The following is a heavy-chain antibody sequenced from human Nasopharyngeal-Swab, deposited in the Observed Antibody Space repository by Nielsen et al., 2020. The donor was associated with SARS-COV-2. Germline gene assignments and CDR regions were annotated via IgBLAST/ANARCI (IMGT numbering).Heavy chain of an antibody. Sequence: SETLSLTCAVYGGSFSGYYWSWIRQPPGKGLEWIGEINHSGSTSYNPSLKSRVTISVDTSKNQFSLKLSSVTAADTAVYYCARAPGYSSSWRPNWFDPWGQGTLVTVSS. CDR2: INHSGST. D-gene: IGHD6-13*01. CDR1: GGSFSGYY. J-gene: IGHJ5*02. CDR3: ARAPGYSSSWRPNWFDP. V-gene: IGHV4-34*01.